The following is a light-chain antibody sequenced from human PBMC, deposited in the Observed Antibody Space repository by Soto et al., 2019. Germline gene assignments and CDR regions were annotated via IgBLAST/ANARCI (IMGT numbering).Light chain of an antibody. CDR2: EVT. J-gene: IGLJ2*01. Sequence: QSALTQPPSASGSPGQSVTISCTGTSSDVGGHNFVSWYQQHPGKAPKFLIYEVTKRPSGVPDRFSGSKSGITASLTVSGLQADDEAYYYCSAYAGNNNPAIFGGGTKVTVL. CDR3: SAYAGNNNPAI. V-gene: IGLV2-8*01. CDR1: SSDVGGHNF.